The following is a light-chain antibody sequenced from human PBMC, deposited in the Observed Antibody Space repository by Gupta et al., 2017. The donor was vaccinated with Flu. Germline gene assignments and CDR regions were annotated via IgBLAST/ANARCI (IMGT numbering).Light chain of an antibody. CDR3: SSYTGSVTV. Sequence: QSALTQPASVSGSPGQPITISCTGTSSDIGAYNYVSWYHHYPCKFPKILIYEVSYRPAGISDRSSGSKSGNTASLTISGLQADDEADYFCSSYTGSVTVFGGGTKLTVL. J-gene: IGLJ2*01. CDR1: SSDIGAYNY. CDR2: EVS. V-gene: IGLV2-14*01.